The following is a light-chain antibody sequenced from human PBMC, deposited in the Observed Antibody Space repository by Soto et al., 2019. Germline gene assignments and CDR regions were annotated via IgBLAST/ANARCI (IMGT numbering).Light chain of an antibody. CDR3: QQSYSTPPWT. CDR1: QSISSY. CDR2: AAS. V-gene: IGKV1-39*01. J-gene: IGKJ1*01. Sequence: DIQVNQSPSTLSASVGDRVTTTCRASQSISSYLNWYQQKPGKAPKLLIYAASSLQSGVPSRFSGSGSGTDFTLTISSLQPEDFATYYCQQSYSTPPWTFGQGTKVDIK.